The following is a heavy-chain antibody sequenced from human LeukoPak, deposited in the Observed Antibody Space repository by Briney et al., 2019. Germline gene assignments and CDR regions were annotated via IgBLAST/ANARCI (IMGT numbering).Heavy chain of an antibody. CDR1: GGSISSSSYY. J-gene: IGHJ4*02. CDR3: ARPRGFNIFDY. Sequence: SETLSLTCTVSGGSISSSSYYRGWIRQPPGKGLEWIGSIYYSGSTYYNPSLKSRVTISVDTSKNQFSLKLSSVTAADTAVYYCARPRGFNIFDYWGQGTLVTVSS. D-gene: IGHD6-25*01. CDR2: IYYSGST. V-gene: IGHV4-39*01.